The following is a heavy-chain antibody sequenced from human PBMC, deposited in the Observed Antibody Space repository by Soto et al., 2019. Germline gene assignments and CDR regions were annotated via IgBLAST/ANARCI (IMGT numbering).Heavy chain of an antibody. CDR2: ISYDGSNK. Sequence: QVQLVESGGGVVQPGRSLRLSCAASGFTFSSYGMHWVRQAPGKGLEWVAVISYDGSNKYYADSVKGRFTISRDNSKNMLYLQMNSLRAEDTAGYYCAGSDYGYYYYGMDVWGQGTTVTVSS. CDR1: GFTFSSYG. J-gene: IGHJ6*02. V-gene: IGHV3-30*03. D-gene: IGHD4-17*01. CDR3: AGSDYGYYYYGMDV.